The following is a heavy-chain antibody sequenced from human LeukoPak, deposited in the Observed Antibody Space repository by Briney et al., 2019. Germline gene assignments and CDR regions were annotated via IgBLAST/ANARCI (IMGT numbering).Heavy chain of an antibody. CDR2: ISGSGGST. D-gene: IGHD3-10*01. Sequence: GGSLRLSCAASGFTSSSYAMSWVRQAPGKGLEWVSAISGSGGSTYYADSVKGRFTISRDNSKNTLYLQMNSLRAEDTAVYYCARFLWFGELSQIDDAFDIWGQGTMVTVSS. CDR3: ARFLWFGELSQIDDAFDI. CDR1: GFTSSSYA. V-gene: IGHV3-23*01. J-gene: IGHJ3*02.